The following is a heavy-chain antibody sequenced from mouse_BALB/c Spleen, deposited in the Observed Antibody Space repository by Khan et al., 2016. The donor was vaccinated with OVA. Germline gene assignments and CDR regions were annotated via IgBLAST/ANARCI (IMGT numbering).Heavy chain of an antibody. V-gene: IGHV9-3-1*01. J-gene: IGHJ1*01. CDR2: INTYTGEP. CDR3: ARMKPYWYFDV. CDR1: GYTFTNYG. Sequence: QIQLVQSGPELKKPGETVKISCKASGYTFTNYGMNWVKQAPGKGLKWMGWINTYTGEPTYVDDFKGRFAFSLETYASTASLQINNLKSEDTATYFCARMKPYWYFDVWGAGTTVTVSS.